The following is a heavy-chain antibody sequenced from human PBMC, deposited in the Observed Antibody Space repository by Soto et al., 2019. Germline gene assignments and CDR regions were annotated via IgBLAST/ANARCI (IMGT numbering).Heavy chain of an antibody. CDR2: INPKNGDT. CDR1: GYTLIDYY. V-gene: IGHV1-2*02. CDR3: AREDSGNYFRIDF. J-gene: IGHJ4*02. D-gene: IGHD1-26*01. Sequence: QVQLVQSGAEVKTPGASVRVSCKASGYTLIDYYIHWVRQAPGQGLEWMGWINPKNGDTTYSQKFQGRDTMTRDTSISTAYMELSRLSSADTATYFCAREDSGNYFRIDFWGQGTPVSVSS.